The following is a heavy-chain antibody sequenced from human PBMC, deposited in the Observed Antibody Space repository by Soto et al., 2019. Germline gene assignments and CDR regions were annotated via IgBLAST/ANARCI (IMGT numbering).Heavy chain of an antibody. CDR2: FSSTGST. J-gene: IGHJ4*02. V-gene: IGHV4-59*01. D-gene: IGHD6-25*01. Sequence: QVQLQESGPGLVKPSETLSLTCAVSGASITHYYWNWIRQSPGKGLEWIVSFSSTGSTVYNPSLGSRVTISVDTSKNQFSLTLNSVNAADTAVYYCARGGGSAYHNHEFDFWGQGTLVTVSS. CDR3: ARGGGSAYHNHEFDF. CDR1: GASITHYY.